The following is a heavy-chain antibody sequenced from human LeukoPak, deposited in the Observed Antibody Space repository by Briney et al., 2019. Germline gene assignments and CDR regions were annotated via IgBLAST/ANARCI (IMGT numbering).Heavy chain of an antibody. CDR2: ISYDGSNK. J-gene: IGHJ4*02. CDR1: GFTFSSYA. D-gene: IGHD6-19*01. Sequence: GGSLRLSCAASGFTFSSYAMHWVRQAPGKGLEWVAVISYDGSNKYYADSVKGRFTISRDNSKNTLYLQMNSLRAEDTAVYYCAKDRTPMAAVAGFDYWGQGTLVTVSS. V-gene: IGHV3-30-3*01. CDR3: AKDRTPMAAVAGFDY.